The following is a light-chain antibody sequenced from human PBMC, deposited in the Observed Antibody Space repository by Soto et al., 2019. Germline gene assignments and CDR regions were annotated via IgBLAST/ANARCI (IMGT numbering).Light chain of an antibody. CDR1: RRIFVCCRNQSC. V-gene: IGKV4-1*01. CDR2: WAS. CDR3: QQYSSAPQT. Sequence: VVTPSPESLAVSLGERATSNCSTTRRIFVCCRNQSCLDWFQQKPGQPPKLLIYWASTRESGVPDRFSGSGSGTDFTLTISSLQAEDVAVYYCQQYSSAPQTFGQGTKVDIK. J-gene: IGKJ1*01.